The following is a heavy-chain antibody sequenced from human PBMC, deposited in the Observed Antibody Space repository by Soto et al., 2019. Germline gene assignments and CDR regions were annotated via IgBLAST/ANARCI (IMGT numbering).Heavy chain of an antibody. J-gene: IGHJ6*02. Sequence: ASVKVSCRASGYTFTGYYMHWVRQAPGKGLEWMGWINPNSGGTNYAQKFQGRVTMTRDTSISTAYMELSRLRSDDTAVYYCATLYYYDSSGYSPPIYYYYGMDVWGQGTTVTVPS. CDR3: ATLYYYDSSGYSPPIYYYYGMDV. CDR2: INPNSGGT. V-gene: IGHV1-2*02. D-gene: IGHD3-22*01. CDR1: GYTFTGYY.